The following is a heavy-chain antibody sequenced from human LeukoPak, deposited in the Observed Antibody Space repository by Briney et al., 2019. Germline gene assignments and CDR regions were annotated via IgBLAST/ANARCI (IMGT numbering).Heavy chain of an antibody. V-gene: IGHV3-23*01. J-gene: IGHJ4*02. Sequence: PGGSLRLSCAASGFTFSSYIMNWVRQAPGKGLEWVSAISISGGTTYYADSVKGRFTISRDNSKNTLHVQMNNLRAEDTAVYYCTKRALTGDVRPYFDDWGQGILVTVSS. CDR3: TKRALTGDVRPYFDD. D-gene: IGHD7-27*01. CDR2: ISISGGTT. CDR1: GFTFSSYI.